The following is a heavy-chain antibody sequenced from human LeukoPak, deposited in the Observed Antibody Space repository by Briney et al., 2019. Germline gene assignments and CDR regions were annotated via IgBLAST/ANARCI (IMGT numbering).Heavy chain of an antibody. CDR2: ISSSSGYI. D-gene: IGHD3-22*01. CDR3: AREGCYDSSGYSTGEEGYYFDY. CDR1: GFTFSSYS. V-gene: IGHV3-21*01. Sequence: GGSLRLSCAASGFTFSSYSMNWVRQAPGKGLEWASSISSSSGYIYYADSVKGRFTISRDNAKNSLYLQMNSLRAEDTAVYYCAREGCYDSSGYSTGEEGYYFDYWGQGTLVTVSS. J-gene: IGHJ4*02.